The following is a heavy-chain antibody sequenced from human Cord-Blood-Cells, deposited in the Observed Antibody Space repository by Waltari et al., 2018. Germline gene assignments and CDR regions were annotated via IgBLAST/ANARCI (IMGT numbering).Heavy chain of an antibody. V-gene: IGHV3-23*01. J-gene: IGHJ3*02. CDR2: ISGSGGNT. D-gene: IGHD1-1*01. CDR3: ANQLAYDAFDI. Sequence: EVQLLESGGGLVQLGGSLRLSSAASGFTFSSYAMRWVRQAPGKGLEWVSAISGSGGNTYYADSVKGRFTISRDNSKNTLYLQMNSLRAEDTAVYYCANQLAYDAFDIWGQGTMVTVSS. CDR1: GFTFSSYA.